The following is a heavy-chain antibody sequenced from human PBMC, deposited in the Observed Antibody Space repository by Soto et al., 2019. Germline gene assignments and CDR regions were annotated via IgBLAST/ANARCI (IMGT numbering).Heavy chain of an antibody. V-gene: IGHV3-9*01. CDR1: GFTFDEYG. CDR2: ISWNGGSI. J-gene: IGHJ6*02. CDR3: AKSKGGTANGMDV. Sequence: EVQLVESGGGLVQPGRSLRLSCAASGFTFDEYGMHWVRQAPGKGLEWVSGISWNGGSIGYADPVKGRVSISRDNAKNSLYLQMNSLRAEDTALYYCAKSKGGTANGMDVWGQGTTVTVS. D-gene: IGHD2-21*02.